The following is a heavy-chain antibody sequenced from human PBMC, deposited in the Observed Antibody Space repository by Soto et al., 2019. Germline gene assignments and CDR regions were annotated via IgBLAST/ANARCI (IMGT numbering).Heavy chain of an antibody. CDR1: GFTFSSYA. Sequence: GGSLRLSCAASGFTFSSYAMSWVRQAPGKGLEWVSAISGSGGSTYYADSVKGRFTISRDNSKNTLYLQMNSLRAEDTAVYYCAKLASSSDSSGYYPERNPFDYWGQGTLVTVSS. D-gene: IGHD3-22*01. CDR3: AKLASSSDSSGYYPERNPFDY. V-gene: IGHV3-23*01. J-gene: IGHJ4*02. CDR2: ISGSGGST.